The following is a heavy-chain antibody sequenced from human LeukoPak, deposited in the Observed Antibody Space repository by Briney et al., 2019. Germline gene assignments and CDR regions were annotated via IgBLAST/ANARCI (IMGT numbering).Heavy chain of an antibody. Sequence: GGSLRLSCAASGFTFSTYSMNWVRQAPGKGLEWISFIRHDSSDIYYADSVKGRFTICRDNSKNTLYLQMNSLRAEDTAVYYCATTGITGTSDYWGQGTLVTVSS. CDR1: GFTFSTYS. CDR2: IRHDSSDI. V-gene: IGHV3-48*01. J-gene: IGHJ4*02. CDR3: ATTGITGTSDY. D-gene: IGHD1-7*01.